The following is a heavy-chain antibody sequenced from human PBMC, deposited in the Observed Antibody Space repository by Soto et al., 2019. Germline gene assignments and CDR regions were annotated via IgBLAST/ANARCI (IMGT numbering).Heavy chain of an antibody. J-gene: IGHJ4*02. CDR2: NYNSGSS. D-gene: IGHD1-20*01. CDR3: ARGEHITGMEGGFDY. CDR1: GGSISSGGYY. Sequence: QVQLQESGPGLVKPPQTLSLTCTVSGGSISSGGYYWSWIRQLPGKGLEWIGNNYNSGSSYYNPSLTSRVTISGDTSKNQFSLKLSSVTAADTAVYYCARGEHITGMEGGFDYWGQGTLVTVSS. V-gene: IGHV4-31*03.